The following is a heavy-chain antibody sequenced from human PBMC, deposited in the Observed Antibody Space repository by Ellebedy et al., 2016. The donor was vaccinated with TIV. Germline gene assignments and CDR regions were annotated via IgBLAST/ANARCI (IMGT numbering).Heavy chain of an antibody. CDR2: INAGNGNT. J-gene: IGHJ4*02. CDR3: ARRWKYCSGGNCYDY. V-gene: IGHV1-3*01. Sequence: ASVKVSCXASGYTFTSYAMHWVRQAPGQRLEWMGWINAGNGNTKYSQKFQGRVTITRDTSASTAYMELSSLRSEDTAVYYCARRWKYCSGGNCYDYWGQGTLVTVSS. CDR1: GYTFTSYA. D-gene: IGHD2-15*01.